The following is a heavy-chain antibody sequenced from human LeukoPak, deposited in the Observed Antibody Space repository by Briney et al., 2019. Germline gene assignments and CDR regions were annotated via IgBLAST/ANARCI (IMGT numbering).Heavy chain of an antibody. D-gene: IGHD3-10*01. CDR3: ARTSRHYYGSGSNLTPWPADMDV. CDR2: IIPIFGTA. Sequence: GASVKVSCKASGGTFSSYAISWVRQAPGQGLEWMGGIIPIFGTANYAQKFQGRVTITTDESTSTAYMELSSLRSEDTAVFYCARTSRHYYGSGSNLTPWPADMDVWGQGTTVTVSS. V-gene: IGHV1-69*05. CDR1: GGTFSSYA. J-gene: IGHJ6*02.